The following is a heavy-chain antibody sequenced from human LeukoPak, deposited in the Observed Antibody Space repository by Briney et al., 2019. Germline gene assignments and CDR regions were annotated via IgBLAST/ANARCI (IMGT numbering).Heavy chain of an antibody. D-gene: IGHD2-2*01. V-gene: IGHV6-1*01. CDR3: ARRLTQYDCFDP. CDR2: TYYRSTWYN. J-gene: IGHJ5*02. Sequence: SQTLSLTCAISGDSVSSNSVTWNLIRQSPSRGLEWLGRTYYRSTWYNDYAVSVRGRITVNPDTSKNQFSLHLNSVTPEDTAVYYCARRLTQYDCFDPWGQGILVTVSS. CDR1: GDSVSSNSVT.